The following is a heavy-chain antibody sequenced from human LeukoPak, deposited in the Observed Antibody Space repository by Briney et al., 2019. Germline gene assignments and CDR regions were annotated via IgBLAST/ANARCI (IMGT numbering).Heavy chain of an antibody. J-gene: IGHJ5*02. CDR2: IYYSGST. CDR3: ARDSSGDWFDP. D-gene: IGHD6-25*01. V-gene: IGHV4-59*01. CDR1: GGSFSGYY. Sequence: SETLSLTCAVYGGSFSGYYWSWIRQPPGKGLEWIGHIYYSGSTNYNPSLKSRVSISVDTSKNQFSLKLSSVTAADTAVYYCARDSSGDWFDPWGQGTLVTVSS.